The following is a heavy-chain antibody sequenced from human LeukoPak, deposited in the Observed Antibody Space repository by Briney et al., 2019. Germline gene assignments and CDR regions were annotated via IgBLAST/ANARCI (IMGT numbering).Heavy chain of an antibody. V-gene: IGHV1-2*06. Sequence: ASVKVSCKASGHTFTGYYMHWVRQAPGQGLEWMGRINPNSGGTNYAQKFQGRVTMTRDTSISTAYMELSRLRSDDTAVYYCAGGVFTYYDFWSGSNDAFDIWGQGTMVTVSS. CDR3: AGGVFTYYDFWSGSNDAFDI. D-gene: IGHD3-3*01. CDR2: INPNSGGT. J-gene: IGHJ3*02. CDR1: GHTFTGYY.